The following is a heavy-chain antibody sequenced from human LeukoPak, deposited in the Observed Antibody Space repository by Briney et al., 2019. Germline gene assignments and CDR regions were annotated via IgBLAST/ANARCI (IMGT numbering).Heavy chain of an antibody. J-gene: IGHJ4*02. CDR1: GITFSSHW. CDR3: ARDGPPAGAGDFDY. Sequence: GGSLRLSCAASGITFSSHWMHWVRQDRGKGLIWVARISGDGGTTNYADSVKGRFTISRDNAKNTLYLQMNSLRAEDTAVYYCARDGPPAGAGDFDYWGQGTPVTVSS. CDR2: ISGDGGTT. D-gene: IGHD2-2*01. V-gene: IGHV3-74*01.